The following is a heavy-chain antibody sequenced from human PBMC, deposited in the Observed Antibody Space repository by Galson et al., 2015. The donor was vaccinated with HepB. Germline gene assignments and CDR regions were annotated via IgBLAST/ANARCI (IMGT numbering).Heavy chain of an antibody. Sequence: SLRLSCAASGFTFSSYGMHWVRQAPGKGLEWVAVISYDGSNKYYADSVKGRFTISRDNSKNTLYLQMNSLRAEDTAVYYCANGRLLRYFDWSFDYWGQGTLVTVSS. CDR1: GFTFSSYG. CDR2: ISYDGSNK. D-gene: IGHD3-9*01. V-gene: IGHV3-30*18. CDR3: ANGRLLRYFDWSFDY. J-gene: IGHJ4*02.